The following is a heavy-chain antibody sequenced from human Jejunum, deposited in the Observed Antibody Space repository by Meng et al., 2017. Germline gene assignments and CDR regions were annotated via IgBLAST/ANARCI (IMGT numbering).Heavy chain of an antibody. J-gene: IGHJ5*01. CDR1: GFSFSDQS. V-gene: IGHV3-23*01. D-gene: IGHD3-10*01. CDR2: ILDRDGNT. CDR3: ANRAWLES. Sequence: EGQLIESGGGLVQPGGSLRLSCAASGFSFSDQSMSWVRQAPGKGLEWVSVILDRDGNTYYADSVKGRFTISRDNSRNTLYLQMSSLRVDDTAVYHCANRAWLESWGQGTLVTVSS.